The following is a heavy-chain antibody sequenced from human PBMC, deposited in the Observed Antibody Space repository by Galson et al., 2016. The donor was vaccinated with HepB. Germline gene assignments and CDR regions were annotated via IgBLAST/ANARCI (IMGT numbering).Heavy chain of an antibody. D-gene: IGHD1-20*01. CDR2: INVGGSTV. CDR3: ARQKGGYDLNDDGDHDAFDI. Sequence: SLRLSCAASGFTFSYYYMSWIRQAPGKGLEWISYINVGGSTVHYVDSVKGRFTISRDNGKNSLYLQMNSLRAEDTAVYYCARQKGGYDLNDDGDHDAFDIWGQGTMVTVFS. CDR1: GFTFSYYY. J-gene: IGHJ3*02. V-gene: IGHV3-11*01.